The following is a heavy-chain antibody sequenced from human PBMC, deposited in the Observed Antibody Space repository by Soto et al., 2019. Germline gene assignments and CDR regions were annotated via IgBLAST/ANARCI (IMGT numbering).Heavy chain of an antibody. D-gene: IGHD5-12*01. CDR1: GFTFSSYA. V-gene: IGHV3-23*01. CDR3: AKGKYSGYDFRGNWFDP. CDR2: LSGSGGST. J-gene: IGHJ5*02. Sequence: EVQLLESGGGLVQPGGSLRLSCAASGFTFSSYAMSWVRQAPGKGLEWVSALSGSGGSTYYADSVKGRFTISRDNSKNTLYLQMNSLRAEDTAVYYCAKGKYSGYDFRGNWFDPWGQGTLVTVSS.